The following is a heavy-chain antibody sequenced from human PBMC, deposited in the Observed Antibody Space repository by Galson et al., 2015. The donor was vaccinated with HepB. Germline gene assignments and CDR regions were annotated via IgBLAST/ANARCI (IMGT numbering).Heavy chain of an antibody. J-gene: IGHJ3*02. Sequence: SLRLSCAASGFTFSSYSMNWVRQAPGKGLEWVSSISSSSSYIYYADSVKGRFTISRDNAKNSLYLQMNSLRAEDTAVYYCARDRDYYDSSGYYLDAFDIWGQGTMVTVSS. CDR3: ARDRDYYDSSGYYLDAFDI. CDR2: ISSSSSYI. D-gene: IGHD3-22*01. V-gene: IGHV3-21*01. CDR1: GFTFSSYS.